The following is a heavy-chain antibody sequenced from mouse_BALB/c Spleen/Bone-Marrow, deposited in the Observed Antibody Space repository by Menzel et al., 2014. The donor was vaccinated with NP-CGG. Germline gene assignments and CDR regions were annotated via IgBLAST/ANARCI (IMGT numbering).Heavy chain of an antibody. D-gene: IGHD1-1*01. CDR3: ARRGYYYGSSYVDY. V-gene: IGHV1-80*01. J-gene: IGHJ2*01. CDR1: GYAFSSYW. Sequence: QVQLQQPGAELVRPGSSVKISCKASGYAFSSYWMNWVKQRPGQGLEWIGQIYPGDGDTNYNGKFKGKATLTADKSSSTAYMQLSGLTSEDSAVYFCARRGYYYGSSYVDYWGQGTTLTVSS. CDR2: IYPGDGDT.